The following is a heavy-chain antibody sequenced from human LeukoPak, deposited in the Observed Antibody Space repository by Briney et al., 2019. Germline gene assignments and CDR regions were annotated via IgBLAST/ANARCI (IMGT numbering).Heavy chain of an antibody. Sequence: SETLSPTCTVSGGSISSSSYYWGWIRQPPGKGLEWIGSIYYSGSTYYNPSLKSRVTKSVDTSKNQFSLKLSSVTAADTAVYYSARFPGWSSPYYFDYWGQGTLVTVSS. D-gene: IGHD2-15*01. CDR3: ARFPGWSSPYYFDY. J-gene: IGHJ4*02. CDR1: GGSISSSSYY. V-gene: IGHV4-39*07. CDR2: IYYSGST.